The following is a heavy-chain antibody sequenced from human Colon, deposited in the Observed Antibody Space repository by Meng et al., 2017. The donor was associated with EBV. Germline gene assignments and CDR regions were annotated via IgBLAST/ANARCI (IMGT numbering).Heavy chain of an antibody. D-gene: IGHD2-8*02. V-gene: IGHV4-4*02. Sequence: VLLRGAGRVLMKASGTLSPTCAVSGTSISTSNWWSWIRQSPGEGLEWIGAIYHNGQTNYNPSLKSRVSMSVDESKNEFSLNLKSVTAADTAVYYCARDGGVTHIPWGQGVLVTVSS. CDR2: IYHNGQT. CDR3: ARDGGVTHIP. CDR1: GTSISTSNW. J-gene: IGHJ5*02.